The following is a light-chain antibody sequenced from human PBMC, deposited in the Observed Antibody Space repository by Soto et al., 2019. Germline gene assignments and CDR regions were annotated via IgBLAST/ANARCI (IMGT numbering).Light chain of an antibody. Sequence: QAVVTQEPSLTVSPGGTVTLTCDSSTGDVISGHYPFWFQQKPGQAPRTLIYDTSNKHSWTPARFSGSLLGGKAALTLSGAQPEDEAEYYCLLSYSGARVFGGGTQLTVL. CDR2: DTS. CDR1: TGDVISGHY. V-gene: IGLV7-46*01. CDR3: LLSYSGARV. J-gene: IGLJ3*02.